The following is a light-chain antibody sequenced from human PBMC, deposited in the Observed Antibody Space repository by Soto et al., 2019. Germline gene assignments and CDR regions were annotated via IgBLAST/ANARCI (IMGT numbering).Light chain of an antibody. CDR1: QSVNSNY. CDR3: QQTNGFPFT. Sequence: DTLSWSSRERATLSCKVSQSVNSNYLAWYQQKPGQAPRLLIYGISKRATDIPDRFSGSGSGTDFTLSISSLQPEDFATYYCQQTNGFPFTFGQGTRLEIK. CDR2: GIS. J-gene: IGKJ5*01. V-gene: IGKV3-20*01.